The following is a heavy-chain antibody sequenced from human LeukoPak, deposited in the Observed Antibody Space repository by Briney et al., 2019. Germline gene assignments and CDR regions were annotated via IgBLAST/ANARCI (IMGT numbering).Heavy chain of an antibody. D-gene: IGHD6-19*01. J-gene: IGHJ4*02. V-gene: IGHV3-7*01. CDR2: IKQDGSEI. CDR3: ATIEAVRFHY. CDR1: GFTLSSHC. Sequence: GGTLRLSCAVSGFTLSSHCMSWVRQPPGKGLEWVANIKQDGSEISYLHSAKGRFTISRDNAKNSLYLQMNSLRVEDTAVYYCATIEAVRFHYWGQGTLVTVSS.